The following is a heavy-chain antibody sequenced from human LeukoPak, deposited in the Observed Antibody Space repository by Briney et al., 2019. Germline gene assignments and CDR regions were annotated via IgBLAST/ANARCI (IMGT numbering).Heavy chain of an antibody. D-gene: IGHD4-17*01. V-gene: IGHV3-23*01. CDR2: VSRNGDTT. Sequence: GGSLRLSCAASGFIFTNYVMGWVRQGPGKGLEWVSSVSRNGDTTYYTNSVKGRFTTSRDNSKGTLYLQLNSLRAEDTAVYYCVKDRDDYGDYAFDYWGLGTLVIVSS. CDR1: GFIFTNYV. J-gene: IGHJ4*02. CDR3: VKDRDDYGDYAFDY.